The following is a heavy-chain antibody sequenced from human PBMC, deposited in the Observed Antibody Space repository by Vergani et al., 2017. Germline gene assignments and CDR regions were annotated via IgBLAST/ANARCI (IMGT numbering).Heavy chain of an antibody. CDR1: GDTFSNYA. D-gene: IGHD3-22*01. Sequence: QVQLLQSGAAVRKPGSSVTVSCKASGDTFSNYAITWVRQAPGQGLQWMGRMIPTFDSKNYAPRFQGRVTLTADASARTAYMELTSLTSEDTAVYFCARGASYFDRGGYADTWVEGTLVTVS. CDR3: ARGASYFDRGGYADT. CDR2: MIPTFDSK. J-gene: IGHJ5*02. V-gene: IGHV1-69*13.